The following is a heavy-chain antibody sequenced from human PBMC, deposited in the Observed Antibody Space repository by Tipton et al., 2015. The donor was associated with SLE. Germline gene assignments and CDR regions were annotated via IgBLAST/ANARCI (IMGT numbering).Heavy chain of an antibody. CDR3: ARWAGPTVNFDY. CDR2: IYYSGST. J-gene: IGHJ4*02. Sequence: TLSLTCTVSGGSISSYYWSWIRQPPGKGLEWIGYIYYSGSTNYNPSLKSRVTISVDTSKIQFSLKLNSVTAADTAVYYCARWAGPTVNFDYWGQGTLVTVSS. V-gene: IGHV4-59*01. CDR1: GGSISSYY. D-gene: IGHD4-11*01.